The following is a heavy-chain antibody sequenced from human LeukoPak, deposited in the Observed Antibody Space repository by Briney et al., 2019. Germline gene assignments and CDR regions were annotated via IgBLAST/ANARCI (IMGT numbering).Heavy chain of an antibody. CDR3: AKPYCSGGRCYFYYGMDV. CDR1: GFTFSTYA. D-gene: IGHD2-15*01. V-gene: IGHV3-23*01. CDR2: VSANAYST. Sequence: GGSLRLSCVASGFTFSTYAMTWVRQAPGKGLEWVSTVSANAYSTYYADSVKGRFTISRDNSKNTLYLQMNSLRAEDTAVYYCAKPYCSGGRCYFYYGMDVWGQGTTATVSS. J-gene: IGHJ6*02.